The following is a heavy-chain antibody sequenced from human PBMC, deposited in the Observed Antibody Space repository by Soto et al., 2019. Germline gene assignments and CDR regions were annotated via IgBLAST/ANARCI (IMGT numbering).Heavy chain of an antibody. CDR3: VQSRCGGDCLQIYSSHSYYGLAV. J-gene: IGHJ6*02. CDR2: LYWDDDK. D-gene: IGHD2-21*02. Sequence: QITLKESGPTLVKPTQTLTLTCTFSGLSLRTTGVGVGWVRQPPGKALEWLALLYWDDDKRYSPSLKSRLTITKDNSEKQVVLTMTNMDTVDTATYYCVQSRCGGDCLQIYSSHSYYGLAVWGQGTTVTVSS. V-gene: IGHV2-5*02. CDR1: GLSLRTTGVG.